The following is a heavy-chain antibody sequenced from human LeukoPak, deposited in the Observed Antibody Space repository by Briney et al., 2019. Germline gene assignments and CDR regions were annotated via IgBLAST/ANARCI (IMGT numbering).Heavy chain of an antibody. V-gene: IGHV3-30*02. D-gene: IGHD3-22*01. CDR1: GFTFSSYG. Sequence: GGSLRLSCAASGFTFSSYGMHWVRQAPGKGLEWVAFIRYDGSNKYYADSVKGRFTISRDNSKNTLYLQMNSLRAEDTAVYYCASMIVVPQLFDYWGQGTLVTVSS. CDR2: IRYDGSNK. CDR3: ASMIVVPQLFDY. J-gene: IGHJ4*02.